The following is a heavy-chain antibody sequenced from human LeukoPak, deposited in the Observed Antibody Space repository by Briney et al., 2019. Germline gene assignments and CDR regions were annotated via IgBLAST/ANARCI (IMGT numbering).Heavy chain of an antibody. Sequence: GGSLRLSCAASGFTFSSYSMNWVRQAPGKGLEWVSSISSSSSYIYYADSVKGRFTISRDNAKNSLYLQMNSLRAEDTAVYYCARALGPYYDILTGYSTPLDYWGQGTLVTVSS. D-gene: IGHD3-9*01. CDR3: ARALGPYYDILTGYSTPLDY. J-gene: IGHJ4*02. V-gene: IGHV3-21*01. CDR2: ISSSSSYI. CDR1: GFTFSSYS.